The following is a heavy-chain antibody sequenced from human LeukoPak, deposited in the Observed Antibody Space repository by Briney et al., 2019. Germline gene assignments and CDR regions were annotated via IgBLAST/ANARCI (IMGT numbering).Heavy chain of an antibody. CDR3: ARETGEEYYYYYYMDV. D-gene: IGHD7-27*01. CDR1: GFTFSDYC. J-gene: IGHJ6*03. Sequence: GGSLRLSCAASGFTFSDYCMNWIRQAPGKGLEWVSYISSSGSTIYYADSVKGRFTISRDNAKNSLYLQMNSLRAEDAAVYYCARETGEEYYYYYYMDVWGKGTTVTVSS. CDR2: ISSSGSTI. V-gene: IGHV3-11*01.